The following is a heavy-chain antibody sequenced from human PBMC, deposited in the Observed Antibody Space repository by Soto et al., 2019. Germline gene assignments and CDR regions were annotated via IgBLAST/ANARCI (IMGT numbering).Heavy chain of an antibody. CDR3: ARDRAVYTGEGRHFDDNSMDV. V-gene: IGHV4-59*01. Sequence: QVRLQQSGPGLVKASETLSLSCNVSGTTIDGYYWSWIRQVPGRGLEWIGYIYYSGNTKYNPSLDSRVTMSVDTSNNPFSLNLRSVTAADTAIYFCARDRAVYTGEGRHFDDNSMDVWGQGTTLTVSS. CDR1: GTTIDGYY. CDR2: IYYSGNT. D-gene: IGHD2-2*02. J-gene: IGHJ6*02.